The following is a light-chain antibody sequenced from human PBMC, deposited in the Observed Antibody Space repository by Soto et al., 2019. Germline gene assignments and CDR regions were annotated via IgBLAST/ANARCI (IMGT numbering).Light chain of an antibody. Sequence: QAVVTQEPSLTVSPGGTVTLTCASSTRAVTSDFHPNWFQQKPGQAPRTLIYSTHNRPSWTPARFSGSLLGGKAALTLSGVQPEDEADYYCLLYYGGAQLIGGGTKLTVL. CDR2: STH. CDR1: TRAVTSDFH. V-gene: IGLV7-43*01. J-gene: IGLJ2*01. CDR3: LLYYGGAQL.